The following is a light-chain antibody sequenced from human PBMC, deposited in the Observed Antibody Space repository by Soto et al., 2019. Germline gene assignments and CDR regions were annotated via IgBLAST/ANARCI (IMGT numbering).Light chain of an antibody. CDR2: TAS. J-gene: IGKJ5*01. CDR1: QNIHTH. Sequence: DIQMTQSPSSLSASVGDRVSITCRASQNIHTHLNWYQQKPGKAPKPLIYTASSLHSGVPSRFSGSASGTDFTLTISSLQPEDFATYYCQQGDTTPITLGQGTRLEIK. CDR3: QQGDTTPIT. V-gene: IGKV1-39*01.